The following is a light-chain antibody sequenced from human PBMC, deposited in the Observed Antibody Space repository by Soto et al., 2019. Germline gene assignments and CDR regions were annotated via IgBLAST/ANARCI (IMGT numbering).Light chain of an antibody. V-gene: IGKV3-11*01. CDR1: QSVSRY. Sequence: EIVLTQSPATLSLSPGERATLSCRASQSVSRYLAWYQQKPGQAPRLLIYDASNRATGIPARFSGSGSGTDFTLTISSLEPEDFALFYCQQRSNWPYTFGQGTKLEIK. CDR2: DAS. CDR3: QQRSNWPYT. J-gene: IGKJ2*01.